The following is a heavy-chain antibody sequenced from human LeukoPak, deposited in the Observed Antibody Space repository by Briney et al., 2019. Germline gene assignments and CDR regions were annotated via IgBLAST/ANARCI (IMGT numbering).Heavy chain of an antibody. D-gene: IGHD2-2*02. CDR2: ISYDGSNK. J-gene: IGHJ2*01. CDR3: ARDPLGYCSSTSCYTWYFDL. Sequence: GGSLRLSCAASGFTFSSYAMHWVRQAPGKGLEWVAVISYDGSNKYYADSVKGRFTISRENSKNTLYLQMNSLRAEDTAMYYCARDPLGYCSSTSCYTWYFDLWGRGTLVTASS. V-gene: IGHV3-30-3*01. CDR1: GFTFSSYA.